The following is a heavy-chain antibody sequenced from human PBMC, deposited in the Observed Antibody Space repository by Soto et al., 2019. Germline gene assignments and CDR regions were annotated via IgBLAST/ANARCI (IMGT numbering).Heavy chain of an antibody. Sequence: EVQLVESGGGLVQPGGSLRLSCAASGFTVSSNYMSWVRQAPGKGLEWVSVIYSGGSTYYADSVKGRFTISRDNSKNKMYHQMNSLRAEDTAVDYCARDPLHYDSSGYYYPNWYFDLWGRGTLVTVSS. V-gene: IGHV3-66*01. CDR2: IYSGGST. CDR1: GFTVSSNY. J-gene: IGHJ2*01. CDR3: ARDPLHYDSSGYYYPNWYFDL. D-gene: IGHD3-22*01.